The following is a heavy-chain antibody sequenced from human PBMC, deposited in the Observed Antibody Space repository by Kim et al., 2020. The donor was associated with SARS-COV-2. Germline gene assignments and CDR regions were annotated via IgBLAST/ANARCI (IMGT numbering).Heavy chain of an antibody. CDR1: GGSISSGGYY. CDR2: IYYSGST. D-gene: IGHD2-15*01. CDR3: ARGSSAEYCSGGSCYYYYGMDV. J-gene: IGHJ6*02. Sequence: SETLSLTCTVSGGSISSGGYYWSWIRQHPGKGLEWIGYIYYSGSTYYNPSLKSRVTISVDTSKNQFSLKLSSVTAADTAVYYCARGSSAEYCSGGSCYYYYGMDVWGQGTTVTVSS. V-gene: IGHV4-31*03.